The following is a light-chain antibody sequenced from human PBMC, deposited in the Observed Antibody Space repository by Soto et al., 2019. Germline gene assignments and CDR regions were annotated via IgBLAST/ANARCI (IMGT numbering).Light chain of an antibody. Sequence: EIQLTQSPAFLSPSIGESVTITCRASQVISTSLAWYQVKPGKAPKLLIYAASTLESGVPSRFSATVSGTEFSLTITSLQPEDFATYYCQQLFDSPIPFGQGTRLEIK. V-gene: IGKV1-9*01. CDR1: QVISTS. CDR3: QQLFDSPIP. CDR2: AAS. J-gene: IGKJ5*01.